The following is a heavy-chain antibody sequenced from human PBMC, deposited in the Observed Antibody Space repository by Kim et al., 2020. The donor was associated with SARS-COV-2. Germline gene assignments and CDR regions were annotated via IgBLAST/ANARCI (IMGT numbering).Heavy chain of an antibody. V-gene: IGHV3-30*01. CDR3: ARLGTHYYGSGSYYNPSDY. Sequence: KGRFTICRDNSKNTLYLQMNSLRAEDTAVYYCARLGTHYYGSGSYYNPSDYWGQGTLVTVSS. J-gene: IGHJ4*02. D-gene: IGHD3-10*01.